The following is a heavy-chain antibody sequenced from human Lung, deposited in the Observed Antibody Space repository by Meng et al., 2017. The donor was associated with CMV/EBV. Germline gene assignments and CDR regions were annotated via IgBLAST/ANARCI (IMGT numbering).Heavy chain of an antibody. Sequence: SALPWVRQASGKGLAWIGRIRNKTKNYATSYAASVEGRFTISRDDSMNTAYLQMYSLKTEDTAIYYCTRHDPHSPSCGGDCPPFDYWGQGALVTVSS. J-gene: IGHJ4*02. V-gene: IGHV3-73*01. CDR1: SA. CDR3: TRHDPHSPSCGGDCPPFDY. CDR2: IRNKTKNYAT. D-gene: IGHD2-21*02.